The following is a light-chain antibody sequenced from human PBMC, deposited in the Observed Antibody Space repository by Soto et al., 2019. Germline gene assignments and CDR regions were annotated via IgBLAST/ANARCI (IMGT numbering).Light chain of an antibody. Sequence: QSALTQPASVSGYPGQSITISCTGTSSDVGGYNYVSCYQQHPGNAPKLWIYNVSNRPSGVSNRFAGSKSGNTASLTISGLQAEDEADYYCSSYTSSSTPVVFGGGTKLTVL. V-gene: IGLV2-14*01. CDR1: SSDVGGYNY. CDR3: SSYTSSSTPVV. J-gene: IGLJ2*01. CDR2: NVS.